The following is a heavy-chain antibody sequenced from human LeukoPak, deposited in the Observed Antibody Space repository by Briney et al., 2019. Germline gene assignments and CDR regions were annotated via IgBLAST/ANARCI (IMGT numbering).Heavy chain of an antibody. CDR1: GFTFSSYW. J-gene: IGHJ4*02. D-gene: IGHD3-9*01. CDR3: ATTYDILTGYPY. CDR2: INSDGSSI. V-gene: IGHV3-74*01. Sequence: GGSLRLSCAASGFTFSSYWMHWVGQAPGKGLVWVSRINSDGSSISYADSVKGRFTISRVNAKNTLYLQMNSLRAEDTAVYYCATTYDILTGYPYWGQGALVTVSS.